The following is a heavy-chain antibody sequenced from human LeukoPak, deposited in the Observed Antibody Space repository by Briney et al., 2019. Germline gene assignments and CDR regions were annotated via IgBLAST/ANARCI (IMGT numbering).Heavy chain of an antibody. V-gene: IGHV1-58*01. D-gene: IGHD1-26*01. CDR3: AAGWELRAFDI. CDR2: IVVGSGNT. J-gene: IGHJ3*02. Sequence: GTSVKVSCKASGFTSTSSAVQWVRQARGQRLEWIGWIVVGSGNTNYAQKFQERVTITRDMSTSTAYMELSSLRSEDTAVYYCAAGWELRAFDIWGQGTMVTVSS. CDR1: GFTSTSSA.